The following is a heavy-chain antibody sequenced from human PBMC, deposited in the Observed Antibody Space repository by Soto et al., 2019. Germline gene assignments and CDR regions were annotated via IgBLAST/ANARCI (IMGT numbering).Heavy chain of an antibody. CDR2: IIPIFGTA. V-gene: IGHV1-69*13. Sequence: SVKVSCKASGGTFSSYAISWVRQAPGQGLEWMGGIIPIFGTAHYAQKFQGRVMITADESTSTASMELSSLRSEDTAAYYCARVWVKHGSSSNNYYYYGRDVWGQGTTVTVPS. D-gene: IGHD6-6*01. CDR3: ARVWVKHGSSSNNYYYYGRDV. CDR1: GGTFSSYA. J-gene: IGHJ6*02.